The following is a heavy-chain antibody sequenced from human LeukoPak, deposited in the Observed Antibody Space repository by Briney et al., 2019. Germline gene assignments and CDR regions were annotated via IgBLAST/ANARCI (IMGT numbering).Heavy chain of an antibody. D-gene: IGHD2-8*01. J-gene: IGHJ4*02. V-gene: IGHV4-39*07. Sequence: SETLSLTCTVSGGSVSSSSYYWGWIRQPPGKGLEWIGEINHSGSTNYNPSLKSRVTISVDTSKNQFSLKLSSVTAADTAVYYCARFYCTNGVCRTYYFDYWGQGTLVTVSS. CDR3: ARFYCTNGVCRTYYFDY. CDR1: GGSVSSSSYY. CDR2: INHSGST.